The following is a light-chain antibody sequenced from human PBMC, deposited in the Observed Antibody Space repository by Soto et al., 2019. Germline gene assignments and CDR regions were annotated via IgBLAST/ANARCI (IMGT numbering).Light chain of an antibody. CDR2: DAS. CDR3: HHRGNGIT. Sequence: EIVMTHSPVTLSVCPWEIATLSCRASQSVRSNLAWYQQKPGQAPRLLIYDASYRATGIPARFSGSGSGTDFALTISSLEPEDFAVYYCHHRGNGITFGQGTRLEIK. J-gene: IGKJ5*01. V-gene: IGKV3-11*01. CDR1: QSVRSN.